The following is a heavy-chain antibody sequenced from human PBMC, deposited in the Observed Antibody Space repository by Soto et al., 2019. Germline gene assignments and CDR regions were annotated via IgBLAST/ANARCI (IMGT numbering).Heavy chain of an antibody. Sequence: QVQLVESGGGVVQPGRSLRLSCAASGFTFSSYGMHWVRQAPGKGLEWVAVLWYDGSNKYYEDSVKGRFTISRDNSKNTLYLLMNRLRAEDIAVYYCARGYGWFDTRGQGTVVTVSS. D-gene: IGHD6-13*01. CDR2: LWYDGSNK. J-gene: IGHJ5*02. CDR1: GFTFSSYG. V-gene: IGHV3-33*01. CDR3: ARGYGWFDT.